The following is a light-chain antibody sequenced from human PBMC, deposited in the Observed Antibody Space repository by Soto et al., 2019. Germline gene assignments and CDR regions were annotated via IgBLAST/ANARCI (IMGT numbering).Light chain of an antibody. CDR2: DAS. CDR1: QSVSSY. V-gene: IGKV3-20*01. J-gene: IGKJ1*01. Sequence: EIVLTQSPATLSLSPGERATLSCRASQSVSSYLAWYQQKPGQAPRLLIYDASNRATGIPARFSGGGSGTDFTLSISRLEPEDFAVYYCHQYGISPRTFGQGSKVDIK. CDR3: HQYGISPRT.